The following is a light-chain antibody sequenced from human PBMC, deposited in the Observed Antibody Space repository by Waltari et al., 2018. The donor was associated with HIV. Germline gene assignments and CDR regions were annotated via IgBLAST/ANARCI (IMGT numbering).Light chain of an antibody. Sequence: QSALTQPASVSGSPGQSITISCTGTSSNIGSSNYVSWYQHHPDKAPKLLIGGLMYRPSGVSSRFSASKSGNTASLTISGLLSEDEAIYYCSSYTAATTVFFGGGTRVTVL. V-gene: IGLV2-14*01. CDR3: SSYTAATTVF. J-gene: IGLJ2*01. CDR2: GLM. CDR1: SSNIGSSNY.